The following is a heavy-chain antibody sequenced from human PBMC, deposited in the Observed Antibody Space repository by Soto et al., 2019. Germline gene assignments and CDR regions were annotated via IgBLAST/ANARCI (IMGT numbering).Heavy chain of an antibody. V-gene: IGHV3-21*01. J-gene: IGHJ4*02. Sequence: PGGSLRVSWAASGFTFSSYSMNWVRQAPGKGLEWVSSISSSSSYIYYADSVKGRFTISRDNAKNSLYLQMNSLRAEDTAVYYCARVSYGSGSYSDYWGQGTLVTVS. CDR2: ISSSSSYI. CDR3: ARVSYGSGSYSDY. D-gene: IGHD3-10*01. CDR1: GFTFSSYS.